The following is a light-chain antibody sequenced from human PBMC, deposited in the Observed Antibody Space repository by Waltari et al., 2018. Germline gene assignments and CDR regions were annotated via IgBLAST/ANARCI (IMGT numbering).Light chain of an antibody. CDR3: QQYNDWPHT. V-gene: IGKV3-15*01. CDR2: GAS. J-gene: IGKJ3*01. Sequence: ETLLTQSPATLSVSPGDRPTLPCSASQRVGSNIAWYQQRPGQPPRLLIYGASTRAIGVPDRFSGSGSGTQLTLTISSLQSEDFGIYYCQQYNDWPHTLGPGTRVDIK. CDR1: QRVGSN.